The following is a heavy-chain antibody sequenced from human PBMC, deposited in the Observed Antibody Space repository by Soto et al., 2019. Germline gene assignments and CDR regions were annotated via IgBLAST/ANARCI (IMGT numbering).Heavy chain of an antibody. J-gene: IGHJ4*02. V-gene: IGHV3-30-3*01. CDR2: ISYDGGTK. CDR3: AKESMPEHYGGTLFDY. D-gene: IGHD4-17*01. Sequence: QVQLVESGGGVVQPGRSLRLSCAASGFTFSSYAMHWVRQAPGKGLEWVAVISYDGGTKYYADSVKGRFTISRDTSKNTLNLQVRSLRAEDTAVYYCAKESMPEHYGGTLFDYWGQGTRVTVSS. CDR1: GFTFSSYA.